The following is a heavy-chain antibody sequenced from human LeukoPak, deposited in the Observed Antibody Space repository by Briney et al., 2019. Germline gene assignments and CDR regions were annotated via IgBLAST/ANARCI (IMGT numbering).Heavy chain of an antibody. CDR2: IYHTGHT. CDR3: TRHPFMSPFDY. J-gene: IGHJ4*02. V-gene: IGHV4-59*08. Sequence: SETLSLTCNVSGVSTSSSYWSWIRQPPGGGLEWIGYIYHTGHTHYNASLKGRVTMSMDTSQSQISLRMSSMTAADTAVYYCTRHPFMSPFDYWGQGTLVTVSS. CDR1: GVSTSSSY. D-gene: IGHD3-10*02.